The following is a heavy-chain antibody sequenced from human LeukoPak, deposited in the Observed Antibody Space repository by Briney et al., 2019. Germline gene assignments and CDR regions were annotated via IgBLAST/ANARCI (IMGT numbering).Heavy chain of an antibody. D-gene: IGHD3-10*01. J-gene: IGHJ4*02. V-gene: IGHV4-39*07. CDR1: GGSISSSSYY. Sequence: SETLSLTCTVSGGSISSSSYYWGWIRQPPGKGLEWIGSIYYSGSTYYNPSLKSRVTISVDASKNQFSLKLSSVTAADTAVYYCARDLWFGELFPAFDYWGQGTLVTVSS. CDR3: ARDLWFGELFPAFDY. CDR2: IYYSGST.